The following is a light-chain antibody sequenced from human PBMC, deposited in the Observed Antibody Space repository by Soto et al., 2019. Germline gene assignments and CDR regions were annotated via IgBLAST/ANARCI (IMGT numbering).Light chain of an antibody. J-gene: IGKJ1*01. Sequence: EIVMTQSPATLSVSPGERVTLSCRASQNIASSLDWYQQIPGQPPRLLFYGASTRASAVPARFSGSGSGTEFTLTISSLQSEDFAVYYCQQYNTYSWTFGQGTKVEIK. CDR1: QNIASS. CDR3: QQYNTYSWT. V-gene: IGKV3-15*01. CDR2: GAS.